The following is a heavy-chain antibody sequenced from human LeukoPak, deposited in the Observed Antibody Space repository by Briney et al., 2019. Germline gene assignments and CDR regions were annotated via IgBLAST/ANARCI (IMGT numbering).Heavy chain of an antibody. J-gene: IGHJ4*02. CDR3: AKGAGSYYNYFDY. D-gene: IGHD3-22*01. Sequence: PGGSLRLSCAASGFTFSSYGMHWVRQAPGKGLEWVAIIWYDGSNKYYADSVKGRFTISRDNSKNTLYPQVNSLRAEDTAVYYCAKGAGSYYNYFDYWGQGTLVTVSS. CDR2: IWYDGSNK. CDR1: GFTFSSYG. V-gene: IGHV3-33*06.